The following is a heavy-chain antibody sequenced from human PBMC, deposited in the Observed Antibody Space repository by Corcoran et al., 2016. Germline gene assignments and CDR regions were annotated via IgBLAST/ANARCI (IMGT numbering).Heavy chain of an antibody. CDR1: GFILNNYH. D-gene: IGHD6-19*01. CDR3: ARGRAVAGRRGMDV. CDR2: INISVLTT. V-gene: IGHV1-46*02. Sequence: QVQLVQSGAEVKRPGASVKVSCRASGFILNNYHIHWVRQAPGQGLEWMGIINISVLTTNYAQKFQGRVTMTRDTSTNTVYMELGSLTSEDTAVYFWARGRAVAGRRGMDVWGQGTTVTVSS. J-gene: IGHJ6*02.